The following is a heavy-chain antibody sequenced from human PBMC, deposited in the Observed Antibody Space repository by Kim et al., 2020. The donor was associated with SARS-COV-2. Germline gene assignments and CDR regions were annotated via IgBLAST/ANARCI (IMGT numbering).Heavy chain of an antibody. CDR3: ARGGGAVPSYFDY. J-gene: IGHJ4*02. CDR2: IWYDGSNK. V-gene: IGHV3-33*01. CDR1: GFTFSSYG. Sequence: GGSLRLSCAASGFTFSSYGMHWVRQAPGKGLEWVAVIWYDGSNKYYADSVKGRFTISRDNSKNTLYLQMNSLRAEDTAVYYCARGGGAVPSYFDYWGQGTLVTVSS. D-gene: IGHD3-16*01.